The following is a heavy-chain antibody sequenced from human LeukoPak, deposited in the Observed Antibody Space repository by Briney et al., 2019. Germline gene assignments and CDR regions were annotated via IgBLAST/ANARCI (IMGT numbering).Heavy chain of an antibody. J-gene: IGHJ4*02. Sequence: GGSLRLSCAAPGFPFNYYNIHWVRQAPGKGLEWVAFMRNDGSEIHYADSVKGRFTISRDNSKNSLYLQMNSLRVEDTAVYFCAKDGGRYRFDYWGQGTLVTVSS. CDR3: AKDGGRYRFDY. V-gene: IGHV3-30*02. D-gene: IGHD3-16*02. CDR1: GFPFNYYN. CDR2: MRNDGSEI.